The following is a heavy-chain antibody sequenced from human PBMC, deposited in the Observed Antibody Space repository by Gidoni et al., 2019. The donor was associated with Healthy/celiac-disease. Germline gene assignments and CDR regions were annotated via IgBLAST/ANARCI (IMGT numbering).Heavy chain of an antibody. J-gene: IGHJ4*02. D-gene: IGHD3-9*01. CDR1: GIYLSSYA. CDR2: ISGSGGST. Sequence: EVQLLESGGGLVQPGGSLRLSCAASGIYLSSYAMSWVRQAPGKGLEWVSAISGSGGSTYYADSVKGRFTISRDNSKNTLYLQMNSLSAEDTAVYYCAKSDGRYYDILTGYYDYWGQGTLVTVSS. V-gene: IGHV3-23*01. CDR3: AKSDGRYYDILTGYYDY.